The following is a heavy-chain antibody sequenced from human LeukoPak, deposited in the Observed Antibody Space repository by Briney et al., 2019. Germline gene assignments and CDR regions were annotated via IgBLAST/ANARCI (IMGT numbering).Heavy chain of an antibody. J-gene: IGHJ6*02. D-gene: IGHD3-10*01. V-gene: IGHV3-30-3*01. CDR3: ARQPQGRIQVRGVISHDYGMDV. CDR2: ISYDGSNK. CDR1: GFTFSSYA. Sequence: PGGSLKLSCAASGFTFSSYAMSWVRQAPGKGLEWVAVISYDGSNKYYADSVKGRFTISRDNSKNTLYLQMNSLRAEDTAVYYCARQPQGRIQVRGVISHDYGMDVWGQGTTVTVSS.